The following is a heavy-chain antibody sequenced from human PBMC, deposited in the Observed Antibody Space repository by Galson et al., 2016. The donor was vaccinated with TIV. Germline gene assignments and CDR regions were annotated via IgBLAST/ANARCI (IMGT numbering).Heavy chain of an antibody. J-gene: IGHJ6*03. CDR3: ARSRGFNALGYMGV. CDR2: IDSSGNYI. Sequence: SLRLSCAASGFTFDRLPMHWVRQAPGEGLEWVSYIDSSGNYIYYGDSVRGRFTVSRDNARSTLFLQMNTLRAEDTAMYYCARSRGFNALGYMGVWGRGTAVTVS. CDR1: GFTFDRLP. V-gene: IGHV3-21*06. D-gene: IGHD3-16*01.